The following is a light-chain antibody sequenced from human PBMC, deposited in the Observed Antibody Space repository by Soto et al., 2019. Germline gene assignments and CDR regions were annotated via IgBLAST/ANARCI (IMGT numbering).Light chain of an antibody. CDR3: QQYDTSPRT. J-gene: IGKJ1*01. CDR1: QSVSSN. CDR2: GAS. Sequence: EIVMTQSPATLSVSPGERATLSCRASQSVSSNLAWYQQKPGQAPRLLIYGASTRATGIPARFSGSGSGTDFTLTISRLEPEDFAMYYCQQYDTSPRTFGQGTMVDIK. V-gene: IGKV3-15*01.